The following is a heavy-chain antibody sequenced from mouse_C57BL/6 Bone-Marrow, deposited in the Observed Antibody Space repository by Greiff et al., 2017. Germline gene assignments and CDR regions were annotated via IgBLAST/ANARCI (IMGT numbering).Heavy chain of an antibody. CDR1: GYSITSGYY. CDR3: AGNDYEAWFAY. D-gene: IGHD2-4*01. V-gene: IGHV3-6*01. Sequence: ESGPGLVKPSQSLSLTCSVTGYSITSGYYWNWIRQFPGNKLEWMGYISYDGSNNYNPSLKNRISITRDTSKNQFFLKLNCVTTEDTATCYCAGNDYEAWFAYWGQGTLVTVSA. CDR2: ISYDGSN. J-gene: IGHJ3*01.